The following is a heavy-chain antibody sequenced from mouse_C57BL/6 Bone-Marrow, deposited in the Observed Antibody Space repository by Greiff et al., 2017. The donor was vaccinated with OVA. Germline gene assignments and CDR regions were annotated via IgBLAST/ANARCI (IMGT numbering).Heavy chain of an antibody. CDR2: FYPGSGSR. CDR1: GYTFNASP. D-gene: IGHD1-1*01. Sequence: QVQLQQSGAELVKPGASVKLSCKASGYTFNASPIHLVKPRSGQGLEWIGWFYPGSGSRKYNEKFKDKATLTADKSSSTVYMELSRLTSEDSAVYFCERHEDAYFGSSYGYWGQGTTLPVSS. V-gene: IGHV1-62-2*01. J-gene: IGHJ2*01. CDR3: ERHEDAYFGSSYGY.